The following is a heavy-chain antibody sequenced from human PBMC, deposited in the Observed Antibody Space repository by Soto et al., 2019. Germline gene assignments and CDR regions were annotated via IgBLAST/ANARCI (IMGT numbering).Heavy chain of an antibody. V-gene: IGHV5-51*01. CDR1: GYSFTSYW. J-gene: IGHJ6*02. Sequence: GESLKISCKGFGYSFTSYWIGWVRQMPGKGLEWMGIIYPGDSDTRYSPSFQGQVTISADKSISTAYLQWSSLKASDTAMYYCARAGSYYYGSSYGMDVWGQGTTVTVSS. CDR2: IYPGDSDT. D-gene: IGHD3-10*01. CDR3: ARAGSYYYGSSYGMDV.